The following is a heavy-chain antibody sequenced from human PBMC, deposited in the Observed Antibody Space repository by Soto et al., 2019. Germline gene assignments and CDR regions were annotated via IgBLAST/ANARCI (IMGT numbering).Heavy chain of an antibody. CDR3: AGSYGDYYFDY. Sequence: QVQLQESGPGLVKPSETLSLTCTVSGGSISSYYWSWIRQPPGKGLEWIGYIYYSGSTNYNPSLKSRVTISVDTSKNQFSLKLSSVTAADTAVYYCAGSYGDYYFDYWGQGTLVTVSS. J-gene: IGHJ4*02. V-gene: IGHV4-59*08. D-gene: IGHD4-17*01. CDR2: IYYSGST. CDR1: GGSISSYY.